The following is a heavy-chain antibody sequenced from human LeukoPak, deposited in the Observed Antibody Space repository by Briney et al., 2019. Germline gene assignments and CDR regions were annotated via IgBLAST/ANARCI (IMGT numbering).Heavy chain of an antibody. D-gene: IGHD3-10*01. J-gene: IGHJ4*02. V-gene: IGHV1-2*02. CDR1: GYSFTDYY. Sequence: ASVKVSRKASGYSFTDYYIHWVRQAPGQGLEWMEWIDPNSGGTNYAQKFQGRLTMTRDTSISTAYMELSGLRSDDTAVHYCARDGVVRGVIVYWGQGTLVTVSS. CDR3: ARDGVVRGVIVY. CDR2: IDPNSGGT.